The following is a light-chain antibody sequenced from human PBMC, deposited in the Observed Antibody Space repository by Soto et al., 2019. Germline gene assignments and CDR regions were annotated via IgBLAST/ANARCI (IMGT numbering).Light chain of an antibody. J-gene: IGKJ1*01. CDR3: QHYNSYSEA. CDR1: QTISSW. V-gene: IGKV1-5*03. CDR2: KAS. Sequence: IQMTQSPSTLSGSVGDRVTITCRASQTISSWLAWYQQKPGKAPTLLIYKASTLKSGVPSRFSGSGSGTEFTLTISSLQPDDFATYYCQHYNSYSEAFGQGTKV.